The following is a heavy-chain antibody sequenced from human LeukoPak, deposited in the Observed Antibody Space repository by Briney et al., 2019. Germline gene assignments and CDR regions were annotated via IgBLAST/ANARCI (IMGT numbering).Heavy chain of an antibody. Sequence: ASVKVSCKASGYTFTGYYMHWVRQAPGQGLEWMGRINPNSGGTNYAQKFQGRVTMTRDTSISTAYMELSRLRSDDTPVYYCARALVIVATRGYFDYWGQGTLVTVSS. CDR3: ARALVIVATRGYFDY. J-gene: IGHJ4*02. V-gene: IGHV1-2*06. CDR2: INPNSGGT. CDR1: GYTFTGYY. D-gene: IGHD5-12*01.